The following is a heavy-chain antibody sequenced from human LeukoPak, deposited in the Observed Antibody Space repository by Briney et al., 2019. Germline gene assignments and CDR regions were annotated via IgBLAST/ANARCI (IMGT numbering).Heavy chain of an antibody. V-gene: IGHV3-7*01. CDR2: IGPARSGT. CDR3: ARDFSWRQFDY. CDR1: AFTAGFTLSTSY. J-gene: IGHJ4*02. Sequence: GGSLRLSWDTSAFTAGFTLSTSYMTWVRQAPGMGLEWVAEIGPARSGTVYVDSGKGRFTISRDNAKNSLYLQMNSLRVEETAVYYCARDFSWRQFDYWGLGALVTASS.